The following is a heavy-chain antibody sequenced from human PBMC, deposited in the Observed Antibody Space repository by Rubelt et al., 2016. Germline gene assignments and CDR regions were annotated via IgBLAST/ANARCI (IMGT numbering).Heavy chain of an antibody. Sequence: QVQLQRWGAGLLKPSETLSLTCAVSGGSLRGIFWNWIRQTPGKGLEWIGYIYHCGSTNTSPSLNSRVNISLDTSKNQFSLNLRSVTAADTAVYYCATTTDGRFGGLDNWGQGTLVTVSS. V-gene: IGHV4-34*11. D-gene: IGHD3-16*01. CDR3: ATTTDGRFGGLDN. CDR2: IYHCGST. J-gene: IGHJ4*02. CDR1: GGSLRGIF.